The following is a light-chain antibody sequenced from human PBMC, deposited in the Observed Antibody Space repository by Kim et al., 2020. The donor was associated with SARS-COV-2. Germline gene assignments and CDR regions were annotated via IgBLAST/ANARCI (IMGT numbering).Light chain of an antibody. Sequence: ALGQTVRITCQGDSLRRYYASWYQQKPGQAPLLVIFGKDNRPSGIPDRFSGSSSGNTASLTITGARAEDEADYYCNCRDSSGNHVVFGGGTQLTVL. CDR1: SLRRYY. V-gene: IGLV3-19*01. J-gene: IGLJ2*01. CDR3: NCRDSSGNHVV. CDR2: GKD.